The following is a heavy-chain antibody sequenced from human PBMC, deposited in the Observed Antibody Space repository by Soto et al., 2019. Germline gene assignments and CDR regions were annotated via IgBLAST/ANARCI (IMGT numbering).Heavy chain of an antibody. J-gene: IGHJ4*02. CDR3: ARRITAAGRRDY. D-gene: IGHD3-16*01. V-gene: IGHV2-5*02. CDR2: IYWDDDK. Sequence: QITLKESGPTLVKPTQTLTLTCTFSGFSLTTSGVGVGWIRQPPGKALEWLVLIYWDDDKRYSPSLKSRLTITQDTSKTQVVLTITHMDPVDTATYYCARRITAAGRRDYWGQGTLVTVSS. CDR1: GFSLTTSGVG.